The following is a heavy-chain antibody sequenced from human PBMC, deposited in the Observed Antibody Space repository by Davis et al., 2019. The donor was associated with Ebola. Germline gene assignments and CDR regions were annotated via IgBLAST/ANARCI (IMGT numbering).Heavy chain of an antibody. CDR1: GFSFSNYW. CDR3: ARSSV. Sequence: GESLKISCAASGFSFSNYWMSWVRQAPGKGLEWVSSISSSSSYIYYADSVKGRFTISRDNAKNSLCLQMNSLRAEDTAVYYCARSSVWGQGTLVTVSS. V-gene: IGHV3-21*01. J-gene: IGHJ4*02. CDR2: ISSSSSYI.